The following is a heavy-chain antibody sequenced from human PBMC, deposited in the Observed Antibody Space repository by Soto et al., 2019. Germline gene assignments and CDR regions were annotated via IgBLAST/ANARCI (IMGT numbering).Heavy chain of an antibody. CDR2: ICYSGST. D-gene: IGHD3-22*01. J-gene: IGHJ3*01. Sequence: ASETLSLTCTVSGGSISSGGYYWSWIRQHPGKGLEWIGYICYSGSTYYNATLQSRLTISVDRSKNKFSLRLSSVTAADPAVKNCARYYYDSCAYVNYDVFDFWGKGTMVTVSS. CDR3: ARYYYDSCAYVNYDVFDF. CDR1: GGSISSGGYY. V-gene: IGHV4-31*03.